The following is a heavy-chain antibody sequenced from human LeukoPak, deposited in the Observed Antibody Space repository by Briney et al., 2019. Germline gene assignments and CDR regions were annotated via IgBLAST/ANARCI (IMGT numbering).Heavy chain of an antibody. D-gene: IGHD3-22*01. CDR1: GFTFSSYA. Sequence: PSGGSLRLSCAASGFTFSSYAMSWVRQAPGKGLEWVSAIRGSGGSTYYADSVKGRFTISRGNSKNTLYLQMSSLRAEDTAVYYCAKNYYDSSGYGFDFWGQGTLVTVSS. V-gene: IGHV3-23*01. CDR3: AKNYYDSSGYGFDF. CDR2: IRGSGGST. J-gene: IGHJ4*02.